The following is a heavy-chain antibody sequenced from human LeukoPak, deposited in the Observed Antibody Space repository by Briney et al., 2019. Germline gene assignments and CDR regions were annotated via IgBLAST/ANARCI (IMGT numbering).Heavy chain of an antibody. Sequence: PGGSLRLSYAASGFTFSSYWMSWVRQAPGKGLEWVANIKQDGSEKYYVDSVKGRFTISRDNAKNSLYLQMNSLRAEDTAVYYCARDQASSSNFYYYYYMDVWGKGTTVTVSS. CDR2: IKQDGSEK. CDR1: GFTFSSYW. D-gene: IGHD6-6*01. CDR3: ARDQASSSNFYYYYYMDV. J-gene: IGHJ6*03. V-gene: IGHV3-7*01.